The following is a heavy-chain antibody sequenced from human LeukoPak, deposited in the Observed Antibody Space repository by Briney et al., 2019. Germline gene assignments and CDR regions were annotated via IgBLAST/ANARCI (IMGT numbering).Heavy chain of an antibody. Sequence: PSETLSLTCTVSGGSISGYFWSWIRQPPGKGLEWIGYIYSSGSSNYNPSLKRRVTLSVDTSKTQFSLKLSSVTAADTAVYYCAREVIDYVDIVTTTYFDYWGQGTLVTVSS. CDR1: GGSISGYF. CDR2: IYSSGSS. D-gene: IGHD5-12*01. CDR3: AREVIDYVDIVTTTYFDY. V-gene: IGHV4-59*01. J-gene: IGHJ4*02.